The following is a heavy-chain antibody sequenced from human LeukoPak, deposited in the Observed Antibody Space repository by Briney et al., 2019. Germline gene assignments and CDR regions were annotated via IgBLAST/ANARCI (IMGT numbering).Heavy chain of an antibody. CDR3: ANHGVYSGSYSMDV. Sequence: GGSLRLSCAASGFTFSSYAMSWFRQAPGKGLEWVSTFGNSAHYADSVKGRFTISRDNSKNTLYLQMNSLRADDTAVYYCANHGVYSGSYSMDVWGQGTTVIVSS. CDR2: FGNSA. CDR1: GFTFSSYA. D-gene: IGHD1-26*01. V-gene: IGHV3-23*01. J-gene: IGHJ6*02.